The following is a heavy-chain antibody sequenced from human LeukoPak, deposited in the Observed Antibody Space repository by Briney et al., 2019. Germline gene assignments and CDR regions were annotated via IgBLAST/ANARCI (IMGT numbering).Heavy chain of an antibody. D-gene: IGHD2-2*01. J-gene: IGHJ4*02. CDR2: IKQDGSEK. Sequence: GGSLSLSCAASGFTFSSNWLSWVRQAPGKGLEWVANIKQDGSEKYYVASVKGRFTISRDNAKNSLYLQMNSLRAEDTAVYYCARDSPLVVVPAAEYYFDYWGQGTLVTVSS. CDR1: GFTFSSNW. CDR3: ARDSPLVVVPAAEYYFDY. V-gene: IGHV3-7*01.